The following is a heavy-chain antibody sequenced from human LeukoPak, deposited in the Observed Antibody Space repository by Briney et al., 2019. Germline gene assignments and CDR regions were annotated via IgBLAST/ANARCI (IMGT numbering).Heavy chain of an antibody. CDR2: IKQDGREK. J-gene: IGHJ4*02. D-gene: IGHD1-26*01. CDR1: GFTFTCCW. Sequence: GGSLRLSCAASGFTFTCCWMSWVRQTPGKGLEWVASIKQDGREKFYADSVKGRFTISRDNAKNSLYLHVNSLRAEDTAVYYCARVPGRTRYFDSWGQGILVTVSS. V-gene: IGHV3-7*01. CDR3: ARVPGRTRYFDS.